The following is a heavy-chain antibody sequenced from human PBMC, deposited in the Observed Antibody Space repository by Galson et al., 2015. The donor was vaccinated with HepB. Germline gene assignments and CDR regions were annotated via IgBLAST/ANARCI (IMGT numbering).Heavy chain of an antibody. V-gene: IGHV3-30*04. CDR3: VKDAGLELPPEY. CDR2: IANHSNNK. J-gene: IGHJ4*02. CDR1: GFTFSTYA. D-gene: IGHD1-7*01. Sequence: SLRLSCAASGFTFSTYAMHWVRQAPGKGLEWVAVIANHSNNKYYADSVKGRFTISRDNSKNTVYLQMNSLSAEDTAIYYCVKDAGLELPPEYWGQGTPVTVSS.